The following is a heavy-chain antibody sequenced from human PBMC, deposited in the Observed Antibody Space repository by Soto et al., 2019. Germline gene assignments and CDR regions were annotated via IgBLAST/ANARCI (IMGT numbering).Heavy chain of an antibody. D-gene: IGHD2-15*01. CDR2: VWFDGSDK. Sequence: GGSLRLSCAASGFTFSTYGMHWVRQAPGKXLEWVALVWFDGSDKYSSDSVKGRFTISRDNSKNTLYLQMNSLRAEDTAVYYCARLYCSASSCYSVGGFDIWGQGTMVTVSS. CDR1: GFTFSTYG. J-gene: IGHJ3*02. CDR3: ARLYCSASSCYSVGGFDI. V-gene: IGHV3-33*01.